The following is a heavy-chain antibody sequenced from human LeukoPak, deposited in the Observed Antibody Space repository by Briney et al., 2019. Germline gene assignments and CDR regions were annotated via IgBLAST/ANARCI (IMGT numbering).Heavy chain of an antibody. J-gene: IGHJ4*02. V-gene: IGHV1-2*02. CDR1: GYTFTGYY. CDR3: ARVRRDGYNYLGY. Sequence: ASVKVSCKASGYTFTGYYMHWVRQAPGQGLEWMGWINPNSGGTNYAQKFQGRVTMTRDTSISTAYMELSRLRSDDTAVCYCARVRRDGYNYLGYWGQGTLVTVSS. CDR2: INPNSGGT. D-gene: IGHD5-24*01.